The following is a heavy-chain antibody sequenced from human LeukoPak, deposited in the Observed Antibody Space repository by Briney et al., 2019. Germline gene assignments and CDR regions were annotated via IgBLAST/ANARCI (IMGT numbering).Heavy chain of an antibody. CDR3: ARRPSDHDFWSDYSDY. J-gene: IGHJ4*02. Sequence: GESLKISCKGSGYSFTSYWIGWVRQMPGKGLEWMGIIYPGDSDTRYSPSFQGQVTISADKSISTAYLQWSSLKASDTAIYYCARRPSDHDFWSDYSDYWGQGTLVTVSS. CDR1: GYSFTSYW. CDR2: IYPGDSDT. V-gene: IGHV5-51*01. D-gene: IGHD3-3*01.